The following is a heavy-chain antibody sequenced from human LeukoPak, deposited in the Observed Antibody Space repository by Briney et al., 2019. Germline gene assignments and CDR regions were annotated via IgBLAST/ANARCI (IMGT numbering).Heavy chain of an antibody. Sequence: SETLSLTCTVSGGSISSYYWSWIRQPAGKGLEWIGRIYTSGSTNYNPSLKSRVTMSVDTSKNQFSLKLSSVTAADTAVYYCARDILYCTNGVCQEGAFDIWGQGTMVTVSS. V-gene: IGHV4-4*07. CDR2: IYTSGST. CDR1: GGSISSYY. J-gene: IGHJ3*02. CDR3: ARDILYCTNGVCQEGAFDI. D-gene: IGHD2-8*01.